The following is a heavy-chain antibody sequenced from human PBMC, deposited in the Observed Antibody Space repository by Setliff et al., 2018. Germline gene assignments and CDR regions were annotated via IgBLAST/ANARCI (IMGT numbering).Heavy chain of an antibody. V-gene: IGHV4-34*01. J-gene: IGHJ3*02. CDR1: GGSFSGYY. Sequence: SETLSLTCAVYGGSFSGYYWTWIRQPPGKGLEGIGEINHNGSTNYNPSLKSRVTISVDTSKNQFSLKLSSVTAADTAVYYCARGRLRITMIVVVRSGAFDIWGQGTMVT. CDR3: ARGRLRITMIVVVRSGAFDI. D-gene: IGHD3-22*01. CDR2: INHNGST.